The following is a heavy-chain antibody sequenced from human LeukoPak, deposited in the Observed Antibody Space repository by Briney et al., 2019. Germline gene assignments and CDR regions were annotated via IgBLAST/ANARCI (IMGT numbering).Heavy chain of an antibody. CDR2: MSPNSGNT. D-gene: IGHD4-17*01. V-gene: IGHV1-8*01. CDR1: GYPFISYD. Sequence: ASVKVSCKASGYPFISYDINWVRQATGQGLEWMGWMSPNSGNTGYAQKFQGRITMTKSTSISTAYMELSDLESEDTAVYYCARTPPDYGIDYWGQGTLVTVSS. CDR3: ARTPPDYGIDY. J-gene: IGHJ4*02.